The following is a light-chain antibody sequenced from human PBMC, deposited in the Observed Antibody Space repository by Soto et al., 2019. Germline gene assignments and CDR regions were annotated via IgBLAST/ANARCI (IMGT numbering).Light chain of an antibody. J-gene: IGKJ2*01. CDR2: GAS. Sequence: EIVMTQSPATLSLSPGERVTLSCRASESLSTYLAWYQQKPGQAPRLLIYGASTKATGIPARFSGSGSATDFTLTISGLQTEDFAVYYCQSYNDWPFTFGQGTKLEI. CDR1: ESLSTY. V-gene: IGKV3-15*01. CDR3: QSYNDWPFT.